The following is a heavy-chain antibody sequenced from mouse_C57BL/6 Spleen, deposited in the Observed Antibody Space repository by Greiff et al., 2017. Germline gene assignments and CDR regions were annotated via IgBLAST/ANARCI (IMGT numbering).Heavy chain of an antibody. CDR3: ARQSYDYDAHYAMDY. J-gene: IGHJ4*01. Sequence: QVQLKQSGPGLVAPSQSLSITCTVSGFSLTSYGVHWVRQPPGKGLEWLVVIWSDGSTTYNSALKSRLSISKDNSKSQVFLKMNSLQTDDTAMYXCARQSYDYDAHYAMDYWGQGTSVTVSS. CDR2: IWSDGST. D-gene: IGHD2-4*01. V-gene: IGHV2-6-1*01. CDR1: GFSLTSYG.